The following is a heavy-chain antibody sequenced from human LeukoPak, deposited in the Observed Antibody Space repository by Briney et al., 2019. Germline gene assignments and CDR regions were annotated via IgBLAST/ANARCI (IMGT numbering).Heavy chain of an antibody. CDR2: VDPEDGET. J-gene: IGHJ4*02. D-gene: IGHD3-22*01. CDR1: AYTFTDYY. CDR3: ATDRGKYYYDSSGYYYY. Sequence: ASVKVSCKVSAYTFTDYYMHWVQQAPGKGLEWMGLVDPEDGETIYAEKFQGRVTITADTSTDTAYMELGSLRSEDTAVYYCATDRGKYYYDSSGYYYYWGQGTLVTVSS. V-gene: IGHV1-69-2*01.